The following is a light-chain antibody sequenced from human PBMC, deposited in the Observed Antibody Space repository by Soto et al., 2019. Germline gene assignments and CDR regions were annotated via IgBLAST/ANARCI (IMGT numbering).Light chain of an antibody. CDR3: QQYNSYPLT. Sequence: DIQMSQSPSTLSASIGDRVTITCRASQSISSWLAWYQQKPGKAPKLLIYKASSLESGVPSRFSGSGSGTEFTLTISSLQPDDFATYYCQQYNSYPLTFGGVTKVDI. CDR1: QSISSW. CDR2: KAS. V-gene: IGKV1-5*03. J-gene: IGKJ4*01.